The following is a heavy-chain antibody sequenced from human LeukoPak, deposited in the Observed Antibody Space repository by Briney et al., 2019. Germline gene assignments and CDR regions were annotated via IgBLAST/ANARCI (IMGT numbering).Heavy chain of an antibody. CDR1: GGSISSSSYY. CDR3: ARHVTGAIFGVVTPGFDY. J-gene: IGHJ4*02. Sequence: SETLSLTCTVSGGSISSSSYYWGWIRQPPGRGLEWIGSIYYSGSTYYNPSLKSRVTISVDTSKNQFSLKLSSVTAADTAVYYCARHVTGAIFGVVTPGFDYWGQGTLVTISS. V-gene: IGHV4-39*01. CDR2: IYYSGST. D-gene: IGHD3-3*01.